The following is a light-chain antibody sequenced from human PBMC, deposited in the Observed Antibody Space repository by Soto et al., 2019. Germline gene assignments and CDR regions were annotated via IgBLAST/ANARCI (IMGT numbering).Light chain of an antibody. CDR3: QQSHSTPWT. CDR2: GAS. J-gene: IGKJ1*01. Sequence: DIQMTQSPSSLSASVGDRVTITCRASQTITTYLNWYQQKPGKAPKLLIYGASSLQSGVPSRFTGSGSGTDFTLTISSLQPEDFATYHCQQSHSTPWTFGQGTKVVIK. CDR1: QTITTY. V-gene: IGKV1-39*01.